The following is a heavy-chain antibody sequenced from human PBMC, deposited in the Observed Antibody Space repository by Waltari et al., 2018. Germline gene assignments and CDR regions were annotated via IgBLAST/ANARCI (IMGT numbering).Heavy chain of an antibody. Sequence: QVQLQESGPGLVKPSETLSLTCAVSGGPFSSYWWGWIRQPPGKGLEWIGSIYGSSGSTEYVPGLKSRATISRDTSKKRLSLRLSSGTAADTAVYEWARSYCTSSTCYAAGYLYVWGQGALVTVSS. CDR1: GGPFSSYW. CDR3: ARSYCTSSTCYAAGYLYV. V-gene: IGHV4-39*07. D-gene: IGHD2-2*01. J-gene: IGHJ1*01. CDR2: IYGSSGST.